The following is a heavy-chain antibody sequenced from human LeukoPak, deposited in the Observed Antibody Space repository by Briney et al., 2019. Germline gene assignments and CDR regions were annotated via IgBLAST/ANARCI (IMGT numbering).Heavy chain of an antibody. CDR2: IIPIFGTA. CDR1: GGTFSSYA. D-gene: IGHD6-13*01. V-gene: IGHV1-69*13. Sequence: ASVKVSCKASGGTFSSYAISWVRQAPGQGLEWMGGIIPIFGTANYAQKFQGRVTITADESTSTAYMELSSLRSEDTAVYYCARGTHSSSWYHYYYGMDVWGQGTTVTVSS. CDR3: ARGTHSSSWYHYYYGMDV. J-gene: IGHJ6*02.